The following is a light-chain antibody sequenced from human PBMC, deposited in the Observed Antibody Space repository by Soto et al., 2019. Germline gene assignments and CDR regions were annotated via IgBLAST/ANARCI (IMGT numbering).Light chain of an antibody. CDR2: RAS. Sequence: DIQMTQSPSTLSASVGDRVTITCRASEDISRWLAWYQQKPGKAPNLLIYRASNLESGVPSRFSGSGSGTEFTLTISSLQPDDFATYYCQHYNSYSEAFGQGTKVDIK. CDR1: EDISRW. J-gene: IGKJ1*01. V-gene: IGKV1-5*03. CDR3: QHYNSYSEA.